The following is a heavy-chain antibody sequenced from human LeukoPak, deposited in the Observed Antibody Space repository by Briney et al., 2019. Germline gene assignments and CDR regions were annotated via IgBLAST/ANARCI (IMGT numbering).Heavy chain of an antibody. J-gene: IGHJ4*02. CDR3: ASSDTAMVTYNY. Sequence: GGSLRLSCAASGFTFSSYAMSWVRQAPGKGLEWVSAISGSGGSTYYADSVKGRFTISRDNSKNTLYLQMSSLRAEDTAVYYCASSDTAMVTYNYWGQGTLVTVSS. CDR2: ISGSGGST. CDR1: GFTFSSYA. D-gene: IGHD5-18*01. V-gene: IGHV3-23*01.